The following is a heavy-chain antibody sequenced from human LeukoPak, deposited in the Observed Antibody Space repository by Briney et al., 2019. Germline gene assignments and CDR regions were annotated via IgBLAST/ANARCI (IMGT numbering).Heavy chain of an antibody. CDR3: AKNRMVRGVITDYYFDY. CDR1: GFTFSSYW. Sequence: PGGSLRLSCAASGFTFSSYWMSWVRQAPGKGLEWVANIKQDGSEKYYVDSVKGRFTISRDNSKNTLYLQMNSLGAEDTAVYYCAKNRMVRGVITDYYFDYWGQGTLVTVSS. J-gene: IGHJ4*02. V-gene: IGHV3-7*05. CDR2: IKQDGSEK. D-gene: IGHD3-10*01.